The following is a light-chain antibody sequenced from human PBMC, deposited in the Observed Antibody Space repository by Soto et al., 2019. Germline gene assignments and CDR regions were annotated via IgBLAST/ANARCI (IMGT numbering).Light chain of an antibody. J-gene: IGKJ4*01. Sequence: DIQMTQSPSTLSASVGDRVTITCRASQSINNWLARYQQKPGKAPKLLIYKASSLQSEVPSRFSGSGSGTDFTLTISCLQPDDFATYYCQQYNTYSHLTFGGGTRVEI. CDR2: KAS. CDR3: QQYNTYSHLT. V-gene: IGKV1-5*03. CDR1: QSINNW.